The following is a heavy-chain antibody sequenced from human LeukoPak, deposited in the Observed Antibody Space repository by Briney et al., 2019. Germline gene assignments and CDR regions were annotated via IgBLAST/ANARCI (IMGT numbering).Heavy chain of an antibody. CDR1: GFTFSSYW. V-gene: IGHV3-7*03. CDR3: AKDLGHSNSYYFDY. D-gene: IGHD3-16*01. CDR2: IKQDGSEK. J-gene: IGHJ4*02. Sequence: PGGSLRLSCAASGFTFSSYWMSWVRQAPGKGLEWVANIKQDGSEKYYVDSVKGRFTISRDNSKNTLYLQMNSLRAEDTAVYYCAKDLGHSNSYYFDYWGQGTLVTVSS.